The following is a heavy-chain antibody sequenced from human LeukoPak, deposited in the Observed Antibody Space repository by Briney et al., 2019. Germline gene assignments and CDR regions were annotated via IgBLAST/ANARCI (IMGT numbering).Heavy chain of an antibody. D-gene: IGHD6-19*01. CDR1: GGSLSSSSYY. J-gene: IGHJ4*02. Sequence: SETLSLTCTVSGGSLSSSSYYWGWIRQPPGKGLEWIGSIYYSGSTYYNPSLKSRVTISVDTSKNQFSLKLSSVTAADTAVYYCARQKWLAHFEYWGQGTLVTVSS. CDR3: ARQKWLAHFEY. V-gene: IGHV4-39*01. CDR2: IYYSGST.